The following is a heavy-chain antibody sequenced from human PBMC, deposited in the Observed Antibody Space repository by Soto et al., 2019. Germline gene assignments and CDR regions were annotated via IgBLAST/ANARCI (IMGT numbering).Heavy chain of an antibody. V-gene: IGHV3-23*01. CDR2: ISGSGGST. D-gene: IGHD1-1*01. J-gene: IGHJ6*02. CDR1: GFTFSSYA. CDR3: AMGLERNAPTLSYYYGMDV. Sequence: PGVSLRLSCAASGFTFSSYAMSWVRQAPGKGLEWVSAISGSGGSTYYADSVKGRFTISRDNSKNTLYLQMNSLRAEDTAVYYCAMGLERNAPTLSYYYGMDVWGQGTTVTVSS.